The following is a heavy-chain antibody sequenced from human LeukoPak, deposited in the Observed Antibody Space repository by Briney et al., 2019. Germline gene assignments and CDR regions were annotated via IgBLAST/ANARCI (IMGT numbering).Heavy chain of an antibody. Sequence: SETLSLTCTVSGGSISSYYWSWIRQPPGKGLEWIGYIYHSGSTYYNPSLKSRVTISVDRSKNQFSLKLSSVTAADTAVYYCARSYDSGGYYYYYMDVWGKGTTVTVSS. CDR1: GGSISSYY. J-gene: IGHJ6*03. CDR2: IYHSGST. D-gene: IGHD3-22*01. CDR3: ARSYDSGGYYYYYMDV. V-gene: IGHV4-59*12.